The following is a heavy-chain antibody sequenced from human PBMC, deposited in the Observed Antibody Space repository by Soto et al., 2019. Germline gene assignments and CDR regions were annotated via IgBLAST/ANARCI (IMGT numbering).Heavy chain of an antibody. CDR1: GFIFSEST. CDR3: VKQAHGLDGVAFDY. Sequence: GGSLRLSCSASGFIFSESTIYWVRQVPGKGLEAISAVSTSGRSTYYADSVKDRFTISRDNSKNTLFLQMGSLRPEDTAIYYCVKQAHGLDGVAFDYWGQGTQVT. V-gene: IGHV3-64D*06. J-gene: IGHJ4*02. D-gene: IGHD2-15*01. CDR2: VSTSGRST.